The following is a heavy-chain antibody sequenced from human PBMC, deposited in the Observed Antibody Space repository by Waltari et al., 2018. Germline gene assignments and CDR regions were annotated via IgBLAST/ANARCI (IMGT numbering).Heavy chain of an antibody. CDR3: ARLGNRGVEMATSPDL. Sequence: QVQLVQSGAEVKKPGSSVKVSCKASGGTFSSYAISWVRQAPGQGLEWMGGIIPSFGTANYAQKFQGRGTITADESTSTAYMGLSSLRSEDTAVYYCARLGNRGVEMATSPDLWGQGTLVTVSS. J-gene: IGHJ5*02. CDR1: GGTFSSYA. CDR2: IIPSFGTA. D-gene: IGHD5-12*01. V-gene: IGHV1-69*12.